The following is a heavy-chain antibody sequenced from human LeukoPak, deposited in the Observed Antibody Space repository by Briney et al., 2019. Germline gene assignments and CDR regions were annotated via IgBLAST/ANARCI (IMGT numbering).Heavy chain of an antibody. V-gene: IGHV4-39*01. J-gene: IGHJ3*02. CDR1: GGSVSSSSYY. D-gene: IGHD4-17*01. Sequence: PSETLSLTCTVSGGSVSSSSYYWGWIRQPPGKGLEWIGSIYYSGSTYYNPSLKSRVTISVDTSKNQFSLKLSSVTAADTAVYYCARSNYGDYDGYAFDIWGQGTMVTVSS. CDR3: ARSNYGDYDGYAFDI. CDR2: IYYSGST.